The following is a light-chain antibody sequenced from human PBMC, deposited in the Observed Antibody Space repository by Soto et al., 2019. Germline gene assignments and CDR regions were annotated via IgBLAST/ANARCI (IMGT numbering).Light chain of an antibody. V-gene: IGKV3-11*01. Sequence: EIVLTQSPATLSLSPGNRATLSCRASQSVSGYLAWDQQKPGQAPRLLIYDASNRATGIPARFSGSGSGTDFTLTITSLEPEDFAVYSCQQRSNWPSTFGGGTKLEI. CDR3: QQRSNWPST. CDR2: DAS. CDR1: QSVSGY. J-gene: IGKJ4*01.